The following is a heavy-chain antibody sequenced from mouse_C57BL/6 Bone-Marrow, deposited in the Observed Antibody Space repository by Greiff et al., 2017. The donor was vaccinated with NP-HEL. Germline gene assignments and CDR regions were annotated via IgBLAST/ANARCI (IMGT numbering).Heavy chain of an antibody. Sequence: EVKVVESGGDLVKPGGSLKLSCAASGFTFSSYGMSWVRQTPDKRLEWVATISSGGSYTYYLDSVKGRFTISKDNAKNTLYLQMSSLKSEDTAMYYCARRWDPAWFAYWGQGTLVTVSA. CDR2: ISSGGSYT. CDR1: GFTFSSYG. CDR3: ARRWDPAWFAY. D-gene: IGHD4-1*01. J-gene: IGHJ3*01. V-gene: IGHV5-6*02.